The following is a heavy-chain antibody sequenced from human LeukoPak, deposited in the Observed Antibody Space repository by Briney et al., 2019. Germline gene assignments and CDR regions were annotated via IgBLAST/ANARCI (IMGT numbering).Heavy chain of an antibody. D-gene: IGHD1-26*01. V-gene: IGHV3-30*18. Sequence: GGSLRLSCAASGFTFSNSAMHWVRPGPGKGLEWVAVISYDGSSRYYADSVKGRFTISRDNSKNTLYLQMNSLRGEDTAVYYCAKKGSDAMDVWGQGTTVTVPS. CDR3: AKKGSDAMDV. J-gene: IGHJ6*02. CDR1: GFTFSNSA. CDR2: ISYDGSSR.